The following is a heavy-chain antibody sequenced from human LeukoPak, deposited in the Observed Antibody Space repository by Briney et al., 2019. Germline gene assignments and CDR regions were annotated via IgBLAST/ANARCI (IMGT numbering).Heavy chain of an antibody. Sequence: SETLSLTCTVSGGSISSSSYYWGWIRQPPGKGLEWIGSIYYSGSTYYNPSLKSRVTISVDTSKNQFSLKLSSVTAADTAVYYCARSVTYYYGSWSYFYFDYWGQGTLVTVSS. CDR1: GGSISSSSYY. CDR3: ARSVTYYYGSWSYFYFDY. V-gene: IGHV4-39*07. D-gene: IGHD3-10*01. J-gene: IGHJ4*02. CDR2: IYYSGST.